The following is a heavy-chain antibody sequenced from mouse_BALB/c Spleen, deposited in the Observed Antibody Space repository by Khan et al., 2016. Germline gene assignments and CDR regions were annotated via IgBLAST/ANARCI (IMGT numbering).Heavy chain of an antibody. CDR2: ISSGGSYT. V-gene: IGHV5-9-4*01. D-gene: IGHD2-12*01. Sequence: EVELVESGGGLVKPGGSLELSCAASGFTFSSYAMSWVRQSPEKRLEWVAEISSGGSYTYYPDTVTGRFTISRDNAKNTLYLEMRSLSSEETAMYYCARAYSPYWGQGTLVTVSA. CDR3: ARAYSPY. CDR1: GFTFSSYA. J-gene: IGHJ3*01.